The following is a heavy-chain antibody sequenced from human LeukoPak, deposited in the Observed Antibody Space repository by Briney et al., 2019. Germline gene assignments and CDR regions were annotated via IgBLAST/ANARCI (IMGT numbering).Heavy chain of an antibody. CDR2: ISSSSSYI. J-gene: IGHJ4*02. CDR3: ARGAYGDYN. D-gene: IGHD4-17*01. Sequence: GGSLRLSCAASGFTFSSYSMNWVRQAPGKGLEWVSSISSSSSYIYYADSVKGRFTISRDNAKNSLYLQMNGLRAEDTAVYYCARGAYGDYNWGQGTLVTVSS. V-gene: IGHV3-21*01. CDR1: GFTFSSYS.